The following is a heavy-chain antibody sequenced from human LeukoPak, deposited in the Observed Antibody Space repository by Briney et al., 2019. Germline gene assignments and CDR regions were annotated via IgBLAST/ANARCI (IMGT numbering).Heavy chain of an antibody. D-gene: IGHD6-13*01. V-gene: IGHV5-51*01. CDR1: GYMFIDYW. CDR3: ARLPYSSSWSYYFDY. CDR2: IFPGDSET. Sequence: GESLKISCKGSGYMFIDYWIAWVRQMPGKGLEWMGIIFPGDSETRYSPSFQGQVTISADKSISTAYLQWSSLKASDTAMYYCARLPYSSSWSYYFDYWGQGTLVTVSS. J-gene: IGHJ4*02.